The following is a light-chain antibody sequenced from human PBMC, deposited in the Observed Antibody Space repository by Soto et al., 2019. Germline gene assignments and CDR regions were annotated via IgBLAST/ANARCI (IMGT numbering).Light chain of an antibody. CDR2: DTS. V-gene: IGKV3-15*01. CDR1: QSVSIN. J-gene: IGKJ1*01. Sequence: EIVMTQSPATLSVSPGERATLSCRASQSVSINLAWYQQKPGQAPRLLIFDTSTRATGIPARFSGSGSGTEFTLTISSLQSEDFAVYYCQQYNKWPQTFGQGTKVEIK. CDR3: QQYNKWPQT.